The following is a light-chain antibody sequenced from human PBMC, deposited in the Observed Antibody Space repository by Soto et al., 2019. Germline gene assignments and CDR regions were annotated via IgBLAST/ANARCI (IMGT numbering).Light chain of an antibody. V-gene: IGKV3-20*01. CDR2: GAS. Sequence: EIVLTQSPGTLSLSPGERATLSCRASQSVSSSYLAWYQQKPGQAPRLLIFGASSTATGIPDRFSGSGSGTDFTLTISRLEPDSVAVYYCQQYSSSPLTFGGGTKVDSK. J-gene: IGKJ4*01. CDR3: QQYSSSPLT. CDR1: QSVSSSY.